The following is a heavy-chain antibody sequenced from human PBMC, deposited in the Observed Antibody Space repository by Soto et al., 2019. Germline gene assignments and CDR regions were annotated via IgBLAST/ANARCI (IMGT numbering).Heavy chain of an antibody. CDR2: INPRTGGT. V-gene: IGHV1-2*02. CDR3: AAMVITTLYYYYSVDV. CDR1: GYPFTAHH. D-gene: IGHD3-22*01. J-gene: IGHJ6*02. Sequence: ASVKFSCKASGYPFTAHHMHLVLEAPGQGLEWMGWINPRTGGTSYAQKFQGRVTMTGDTSISTDYMELTGLTSDDTAVYYCAAMVITTLYYYYSVDVWGQGTTVTVS.